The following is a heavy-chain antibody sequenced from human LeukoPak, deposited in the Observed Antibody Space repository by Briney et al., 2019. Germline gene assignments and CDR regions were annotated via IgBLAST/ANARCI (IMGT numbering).Heavy chain of an antibody. CDR3: AGDGDFWSGYPQYTQFDP. CDR1: GYTFTSYA. CDR2: INTNTGNP. V-gene: IGHV7-4-1*02. J-gene: IGHJ5*02. Sequence: ASVKVSCKASGYTFTSYAMNWVRQAPGQGLEWMGWINTNTGNPTYAQGFTGRFVFSLDTSVSTASLQISSLKAEDPAVYYCAGDGDFWSGYPQYTQFDPWGQGTLVTVSS. D-gene: IGHD3-3*01.